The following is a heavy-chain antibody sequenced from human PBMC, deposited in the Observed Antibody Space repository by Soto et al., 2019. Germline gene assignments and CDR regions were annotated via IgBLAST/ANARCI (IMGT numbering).Heavy chain of an antibody. CDR1: GDSVSSNSAA. J-gene: IGHJ5*02. V-gene: IGHV6-1*03. CDR2: TYYRSKWYN. Sequence: QVQLQQSGPGLVKPSQTLSLTCAISGDSVSSNSAAWNWIRQSPSRGLEWLGRTYYRSKWYNDYHVSVKIYFTTYPNTSINQFALQLKSVAPVDTAVYYCARAYCSGGICCAWSCWFDPWGQGTLVTVSS. D-gene: IGHD2-15*01. CDR3: ARAYCSGGICCAWSCWFDP.